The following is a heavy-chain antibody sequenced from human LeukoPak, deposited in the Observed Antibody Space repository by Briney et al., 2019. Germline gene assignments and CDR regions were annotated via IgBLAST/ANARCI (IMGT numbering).Heavy chain of an antibody. CDR3: ARDGARYCSSTSCPNWFDP. V-gene: IGHV4-39*02. J-gene: IGHJ5*02. CDR1: GGSISSSSYY. CDR2: IYYSGST. D-gene: IGHD2-2*01. Sequence: PSETLSLTCTVSGGSISSSSYYWGWIRQPPGKGLEWIGSIYYSGSTYYNPSLKSRVTISVDTSKNQFSLKLSSVTAADTAVYYCARDGARYCSSTSCPNWFDPWGQGTLVTVSS.